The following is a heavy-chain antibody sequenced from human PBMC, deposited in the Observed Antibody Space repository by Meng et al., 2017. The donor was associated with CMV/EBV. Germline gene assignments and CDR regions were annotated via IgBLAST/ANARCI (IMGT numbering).Heavy chain of an antibody. Sequence: GGSLRLSCAASGFTFSSYEMNWVRQATGKGLEWVSYISSSGSTIYYADSVKGRFTISRDNAKNSLYLQMNSLRAEDTAVYYCARDGVVVVPAASISLDYWGQGTLVTVSS. CDR1: GFTFSSYE. CDR3: ARDGVVVVPAASISLDY. J-gene: IGHJ4*02. D-gene: IGHD2-2*01. CDR2: ISSSGSTI. V-gene: IGHV3-48*03.